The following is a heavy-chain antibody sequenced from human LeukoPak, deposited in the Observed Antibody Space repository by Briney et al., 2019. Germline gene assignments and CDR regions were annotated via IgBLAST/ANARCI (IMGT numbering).Heavy chain of an antibody. J-gene: IGHJ4*02. Sequence: PSETLSLTCTVSGDSISSSPYYWVWIRQPPGKGLEWIGTIYNGGSAYYNPSLKSRVTMSVDTSKNQFSLKLSSVTAADTAVYYCARDRRGIGKKRLPPDYWGQGTLVTVSS. CDR1: GDSISSSPYY. V-gene: IGHV4-39*07. CDR2: IYNGGSA. D-gene: IGHD2-15*01. CDR3: ARDRRGIGKKRLPPDY.